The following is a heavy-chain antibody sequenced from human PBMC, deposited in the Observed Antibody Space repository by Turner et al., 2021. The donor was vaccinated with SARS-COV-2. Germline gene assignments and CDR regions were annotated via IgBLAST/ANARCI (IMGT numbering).Heavy chain of an antibody. V-gene: IGHV3-30*03. Sequence: QVQLVESGGGVVQPGRSLRLSCAASGFTFSSYGMHWVRQAPGKGLEWVAVISYDGSNKYYADSVKGRFTISRDNSKNTLYLQMNSLRTEDTAVYYWARGLGGNYYYMDVWGKGTTVTVSS. CDR1: GFTFSSYG. CDR3: ARGLGGNYYYMDV. CDR2: ISYDGSNK. J-gene: IGHJ6*03. D-gene: IGHD3-16*01.